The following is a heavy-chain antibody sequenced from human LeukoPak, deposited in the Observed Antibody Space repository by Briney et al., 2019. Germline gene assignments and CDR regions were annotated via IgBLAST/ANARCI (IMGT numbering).Heavy chain of an antibody. CDR1: GYTFTSYG. D-gene: IGHD3-22*01. CDR3: ARSLHDSGPAWHYYYYMGV. Sequence: GASVKVSCKASGYTFTSYGISWVRQAPGQGLEWMGWISAYNGNTNYAQKLQGRVTMTTDTSTSTAYMELRSLRSDDTAVYYCARSLHDSGPAWHYYYYMGVWGKGTTVTVSS. CDR2: ISAYNGNT. V-gene: IGHV1-18*01. J-gene: IGHJ6*03.